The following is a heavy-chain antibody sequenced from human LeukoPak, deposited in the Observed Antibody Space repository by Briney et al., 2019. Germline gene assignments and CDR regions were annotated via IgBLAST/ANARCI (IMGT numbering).Heavy chain of an antibody. J-gene: IGHJ4*02. CDR1: GFTFSSYS. CDR2: ISSSGVTT. CDR3: ARDFRGVSPLDY. D-gene: IGHD3-10*01. Sequence: GGSLRLSCVASGFTFSSYSMNWVRQAPGQGLEWVSYISSSGVTTYYADSVKGRFTISRDNAKNSLYLQMNGLRAEDTAVYYCARDFRGVSPLDYWGQGTLVTVSS. V-gene: IGHV3-48*01.